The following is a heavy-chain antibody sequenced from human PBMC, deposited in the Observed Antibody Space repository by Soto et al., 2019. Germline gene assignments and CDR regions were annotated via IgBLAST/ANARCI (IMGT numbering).Heavy chain of an antibody. Sequence: QVQLQQWGAGLLKPSETLSLTCAVYGGSFSGYYWSWIRQPPGKGLEWIGEINHSGSTKYNPSLKRRVTISVDTSKNQFSLKLSSVTAADTAVYYCARGKSYYDFWSGYSPLDYWGQGTLVTVSS. CDR3: ARGKSYYDFWSGYSPLDY. V-gene: IGHV4-34*01. D-gene: IGHD3-3*01. CDR1: GGSFSGYY. CDR2: INHSGST. J-gene: IGHJ4*02.